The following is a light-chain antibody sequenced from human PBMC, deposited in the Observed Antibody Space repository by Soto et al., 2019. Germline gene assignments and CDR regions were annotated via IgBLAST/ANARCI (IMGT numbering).Light chain of an antibody. CDR1: NSDVGTSNL. CDR2: EGS. CDR3: FSYAGSPTSYV. V-gene: IGLV2-23*01. J-gene: IGLJ1*01. Sequence: QSVLTQPASVSGSPGQSITFSCTVANSDVGTSNLVSWYQQHPDKAPKFIIYEGSKRPSGVSLRFSGSQSGNTASLTISGLQADDEADYYCFSYAGSPTSYVFGTGTKLTVL.